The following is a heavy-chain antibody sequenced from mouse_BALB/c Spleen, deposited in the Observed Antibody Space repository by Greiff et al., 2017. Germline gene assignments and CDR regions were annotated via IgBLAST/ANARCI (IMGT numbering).Heavy chain of an antibody. CDR1: GYSITSDYA. D-gene: IGHD2-4*01. CDR3: ADYDYDGGFAY. CDR2: ISYSGST. Sequence: EVQLQQSGPGLVKPSQSLSLTCTVTGYSITSDYAWNWIRQFPGNILEWMGYISYSGSTSYNPSLKSRISITRDTSKNQFFLQLNSVTTEDTATYYCADYDYDGGFAYWGQGTLVTVSA. J-gene: IGHJ3*01. V-gene: IGHV3-2*02.